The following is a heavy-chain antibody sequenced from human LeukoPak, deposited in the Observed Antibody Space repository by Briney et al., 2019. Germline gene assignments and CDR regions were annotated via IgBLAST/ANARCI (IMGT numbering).Heavy chain of an antibody. CDR3: ARAHYDFWSGYYFDY. V-gene: IGHV3-7*01. J-gene: IGHJ4*02. Sequence: GGSLRLSCAASGFTFSSYWMSWVRQAPGKGLEWVANIKQDGSEKYYVDSVKGRFTISRDNAKNSLYLQMNSLRAEDMAVYYCARAHYDFWSGYYFDYWGQGTLVTVSS. CDR1: GFTFSSYW. D-gene: IGHD3-3*01. CDR2: IKQDGSEK.